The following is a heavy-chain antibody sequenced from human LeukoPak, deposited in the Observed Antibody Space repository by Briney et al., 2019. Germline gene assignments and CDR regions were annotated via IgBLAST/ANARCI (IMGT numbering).Heavy chain of an antibody. V-gene: IGHV3-21*01. CDR2: ISSSSSYI. CDR1: GFTFSSYS. CDR3: ARDLSANYSPFDY. Sequence: GSLRLSCAASGFTFSSYSMNWVRQAPGKGLEWVSSISSSSSYIYYADSVKGRFTISRDNAKNSLYLQMNSLRAEDTAVYYCARDLSANYSPFDYWGQGTLVTVSS. D-gene: IGHD4/OR15-4a*01. J-gene: IGHJ4*02.